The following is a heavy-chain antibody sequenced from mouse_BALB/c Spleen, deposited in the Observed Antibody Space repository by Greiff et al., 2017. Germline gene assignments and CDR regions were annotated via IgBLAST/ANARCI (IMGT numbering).Heavy chain of an antibody. CDR3: AGRGYFDV. CDR1: GFNIKDTY. Sequence: VQLKESGAELVKPGASVKLSCTASGFNIKDTYMHWVKQRPEQGLEWIGRIDPANGNTKYDPKFQGKATITADTSSNTAYLQLSSLTSEDTAVYYCAGRGYFDVWGAGTTVTVSS. CDR2: IDPANGNT. J-gene: IGHJ1*01. V-gene: IGHV14-3*02.